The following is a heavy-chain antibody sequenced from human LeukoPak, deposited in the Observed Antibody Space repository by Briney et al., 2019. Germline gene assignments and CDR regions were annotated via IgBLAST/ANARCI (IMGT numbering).Heavy chain of an antibody. CDR1: GGTFSSYA. J-gene: IGHJ4*02. V-gene: IGHV1-69*04. Sequence: GASVKVSCKASGGTFSSYAISWVRQAPGQGLEWMGRIIPILGIANYAQKFQGRVTITADKSTSTAYMELSSLRSEDTAVYYCARDLFFRHIPYYFDYWGQGTLVTVSS. CDR2: IIPILGIA. CDR3: ARDLFFRHIPYYFDY. D-gene: IGHD2-21*01.